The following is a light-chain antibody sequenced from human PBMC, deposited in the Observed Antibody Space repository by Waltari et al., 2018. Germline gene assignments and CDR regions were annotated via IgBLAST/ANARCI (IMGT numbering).Light chain of an antibody. CDR1: SGSIASNY. CDR2: EDN. CDR3: QSYDSSTLWV. V-gene: IGLV6-57*02. Sequence: FMLTPPHSVSESPGKTVTISCTGSSGSIASNYVQWYPQRPGSAPTTVIYEDNQRPSGVPDRFSGSIDSSSNSASLTISGLKTEDEADYYCQSYDSSTLWVFGGGTKLTVL. J-gene: IGLJ3*02.